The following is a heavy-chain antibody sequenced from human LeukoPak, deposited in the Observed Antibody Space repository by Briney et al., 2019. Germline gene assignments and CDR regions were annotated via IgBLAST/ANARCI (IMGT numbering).Heavy chain of an antibody. CDR1: GGTFSSYA. CDR2: IIPIFGTA. CDR3: ARGRVGAHHDAFDI. V-gene: IGHV1-69*06. Sequence: SVKLSCKASGGTFSSYAISWVRQAPGQGLEWMGGIIPIFGTANYAQKFQGRVTITADKSTSTAYMELSSLRSEDTAVYYCARGRVGAHHDAFDIWGQGTMVTVSS. J-gene: IGHJ3*02. D-gene: IGHD1-26*01.